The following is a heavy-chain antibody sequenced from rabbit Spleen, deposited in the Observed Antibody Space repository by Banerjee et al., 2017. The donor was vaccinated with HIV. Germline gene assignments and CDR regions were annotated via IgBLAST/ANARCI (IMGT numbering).Heavy chain of an antibody. V-gene: IGHV1S40*01. CDR3: ARGAASGGMDLSRLDL. J-gene: IGHJ3*01. Sequence: QSLEESGGDLVKPGASLTLTCTASGFSFTSGYWIYWVRQAPGKGLEWIACISTGSSGSTYYASWAKGRFTISKTSSTTVTLQMTSLTAADTATYFCARGAASGGMDLSRLDLWGQGTLVTVS. CDR1: GFSFTSGYW. D-gene: IGHD1-1*01. CDR2: ISTGSSGST.